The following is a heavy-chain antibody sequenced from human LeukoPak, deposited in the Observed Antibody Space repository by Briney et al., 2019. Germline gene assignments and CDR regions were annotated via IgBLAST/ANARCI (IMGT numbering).Heavy chain of an antibody. CDR1: RFTFSTYW. V-gene: IGHV3-74*01. Sequence: GGSLRLSCAAYRFTFSTYWMHSVRQIPGKGLVWVSRIHRDGTSTPHPDSVRGPFRISRDNAEDTLYLQMNSLRAEDTSVYYCAREQEAAGNWFFNRWGGGTMVTDCS. CDR2: IHRDGTST. J-gene: IGHJ2*01. CDR3: AREQEAAGNWFFNR. D-gene: IGHD6-13*01.